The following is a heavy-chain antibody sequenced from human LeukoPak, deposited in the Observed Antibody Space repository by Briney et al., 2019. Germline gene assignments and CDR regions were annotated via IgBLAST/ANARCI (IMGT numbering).Heavy chain of an antibody. CDR2: MNPNSGNT. Sequence: ASVKVSCKASGYTFTSYDINWVRQATGQGLEWMGWMNPNSGNTGYAQKFQGRVTITRNTSISTAYMELSSLRSEDTAVYYCATAYCSSTSCTGGAFDIWGQGTMVTVSS. D-gene: IGHD2-2*01. V-gene: IGHV1-8*03. CDR1: GYTFTSYD. CDR3: ATAYCSSTSCTGGAFDI. J-gene: IGHJ3*02.